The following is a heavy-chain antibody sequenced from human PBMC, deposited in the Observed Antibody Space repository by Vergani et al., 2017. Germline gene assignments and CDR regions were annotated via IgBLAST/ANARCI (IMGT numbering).Heavy chain of an antibody. CDR2: INPNSGGT. V-gene: IGHV1-2*02. CDR1: GFTFTGYY. CDR3: ARDILNIVVVRAANILGFDY. D-gene: IGHD2-2*01. J-gene: IGHJ4*02. Sequence: QVQLVESGGGVVQPGGSLRLPCAASGFTFTGYYMHWVRQAPGQGLEWMGWINPNSGGTNYAQKFQGRVTMTRDTSISTAYMELSRLRSDDTAVYYCARDILNIVVVRAANILGFDYWGQGTLVTVSS.